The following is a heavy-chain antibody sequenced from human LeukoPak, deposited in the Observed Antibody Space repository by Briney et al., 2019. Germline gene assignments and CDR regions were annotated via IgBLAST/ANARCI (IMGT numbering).Heavy chain of an antibody. CDR2: IYYSGST. Sequence: SETLSLTCTVSGGSISSYYWSWIRQPPGKGLEWIGYIYYSGSTNYNPSLKSRVTISVDTSKNQFSLKLSSVTAADTAVYYCARDDILTGYYDLWGQGTLVTVSS. J-gene: IGHJ4*02. CDR3: ARDDILTGYYDL. CDR1: GGSISSYY. D-gene: IGHD3-9*01. V-gene: IGHV4-59*01.